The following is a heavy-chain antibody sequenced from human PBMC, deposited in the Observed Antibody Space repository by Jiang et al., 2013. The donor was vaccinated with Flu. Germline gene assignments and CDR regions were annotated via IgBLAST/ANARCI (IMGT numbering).Heavy chain of an antibody. CDR1: GYTFTGYF. Sequence: SGAEVKKPGASVKASCKASGYTFTGYFMHWVRQAPGQGLEWMGWINPNSGGTNYAQKFQGRVTMTRDTSITTAYMELSRLRSDDTAVYYCARGGAAPAYWFDPWGQGTLVTVSS. CDR2: INPNSGGT. CDR3: ARGGAAPAYWFDP. J-gene: IGHJ5*02. D-gene: IGHD6-13*01. V-gene: IGHV1-2*02.